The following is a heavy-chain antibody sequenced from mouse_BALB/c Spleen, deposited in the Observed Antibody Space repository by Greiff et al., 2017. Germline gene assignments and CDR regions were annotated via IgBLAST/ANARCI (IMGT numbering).Heavy chain of an antibody. Sequence: VQLQQSGAELVRSGASVKLSCTASGFNIKDYYMHWVKQRPEQGLEWIGWIDPENGDTEYAPKFQGKATMTADTSSNTAYLQLSSLTSEDTAVYYCNAAYSNYNAMDYWGQGTSVTVSS. CDR1: GFNIKDYY. J-gene: IGHJ4*01. CDR2: IDPENGDT. D-gene: IGHD2-5*01. CDR3: NAAYSNYNAMDY. V-gene: IGHV14-4*02.